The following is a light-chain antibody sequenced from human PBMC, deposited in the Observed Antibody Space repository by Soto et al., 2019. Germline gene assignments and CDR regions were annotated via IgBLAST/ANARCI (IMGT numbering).Light chain of an antibody. CDR1: QSVSSN. Sequence: EIVMTQSPATLSVSPGERATLSCRASQSVSSNLAWYQQKPGQAPRLLIYGAATRATGIPARFSGSESGTEFTLTISSLQSEDFAVYYCQHYNDWPRTFGQGTKVEI. J-gene: IGKJ1*01. V-gene: IGKV3-15*01. CDR2: GAA. CDR3: QHYNDWPRT.